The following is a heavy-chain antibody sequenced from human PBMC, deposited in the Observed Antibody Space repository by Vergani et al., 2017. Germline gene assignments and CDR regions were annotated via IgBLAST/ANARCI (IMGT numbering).Heavy chain of an antibody. V-gene: IGHV4-59*01. J-gene: IGHJ4*02. CDR3: AREKSVAVAGFDY. CDR1: GGSISSYY. Sequence: QVQLQESGPGLVKPSETLSLTCTVSGGSISSYYWSWIRQPPGKGLEWIGYIYYSGSTNSNPSLKSRVTISVDTSKNQFSLKLSSVTAADTAVYYCAREKSVAVAGFDYWGQGTLVTVSS. CDR2: IYYSGST. D-gene: IGHD6-19*01.